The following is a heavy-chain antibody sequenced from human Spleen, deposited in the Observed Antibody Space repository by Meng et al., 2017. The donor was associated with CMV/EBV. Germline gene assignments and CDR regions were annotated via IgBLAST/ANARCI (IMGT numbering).Heavy chain of an antibody. J-gene: IGHJ4*02. Sequence: GGSLRLSCAASGFTFSSYGMHWVRQAPGKGLEWVAFIRYDGSNKYYADSVKGRFTISRDNSKNTLYLQMNSLRAEDTAVYYCAKTPRRDCSSTSCYKGSMDYWGQGTLVTVSS. V-gene: IGHV3-30*02. CDR1: GFTFSSYG. D-gene: IGHD2-2*02. CDR3: AKTPRRDCSSTSCYKGSMDY. CDR2: IRYDGSNK.